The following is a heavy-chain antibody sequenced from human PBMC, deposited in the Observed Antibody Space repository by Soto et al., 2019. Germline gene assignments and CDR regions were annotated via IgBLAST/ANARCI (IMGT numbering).Heavy chain of an antibody. Sequence: QVQLQESGPGLVKPSETLSLTCTVSGGSISSYYWSWIRQPPGKGLEWIGYIYYSGSTNYNPSLESRVTISVYRSKYQFSLKLTSVTAADTAVYYCARGRETYYDSSGYVYWGQGILVTVSS. V-gene: IGHV4-59*01. CDR1: GGSISSYY. D-gene: IGHD3-22*01. CDR3: ARGRETYYDSSGYVY. CDR2: IYYSGST. J-gene: IGHJ4*02.